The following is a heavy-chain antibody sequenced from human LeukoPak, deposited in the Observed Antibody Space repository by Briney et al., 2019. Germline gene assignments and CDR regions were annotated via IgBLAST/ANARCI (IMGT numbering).Heavy chain of an antibody. CDR1: GFSFRSHG. J-gene: IGHJ4*02. D-gene: IGHD3-10*01. CDR3: ARARITLVRGPDVINYYFDY. CDR2: ISPRGDIT. V-gene: IGHV3-23*01. Sequence: GGSLRLSCAASGFSFRSHGMNWVRQAPGKGLEWVSGISPRGDITYYKDSVRGRFTISRDNFKDTVSLQLNSLRAEDTAVYYCARARITLVRGPDVINYYFDYWGQGTLVTVSS.